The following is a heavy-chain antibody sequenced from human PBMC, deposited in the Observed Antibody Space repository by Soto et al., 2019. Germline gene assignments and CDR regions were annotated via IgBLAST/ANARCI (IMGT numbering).Heavy chain of an antibody. J-gene: IGHJ6*02. CDR3: ARLLFVPAARYYYGMDV. CDR1: GGSISSYY. Sequence: PSETLSLTCTVSGGSISSYYWSWIRQPPGKGLEWIGYIYYSGSTNYNPSLKSRVTISVDTSKNQFSLKLSSVTAADTAVYYCARLLFVPAARYYYGMDVCGPGTSLTVS. V-gene: IGHV4-59*01. D-gene: IGHD2-2*01. CDR2: IYYSGST.